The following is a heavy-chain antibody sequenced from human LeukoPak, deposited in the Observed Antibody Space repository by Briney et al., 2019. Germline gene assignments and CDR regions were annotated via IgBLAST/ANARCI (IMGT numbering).Heavy chain of an antibody. V-gene: IGHV1-3*01. Sequence: ASVKVSCKDSGYTFTSYAMHWVRQAPGQRLEWMGWINAGNGNTKYSQKFQGRVTITRDTSASTAYMELSSLRSEDTAVYYCVRAKPYPSYYYYGMDVWGQGTTVTVSS. CDR1: GYTFTSYA. J-gene: IGHJ6*02. CDR2: INAGNGNT. CDR3: VRAKPYPSYYYYGMDV.